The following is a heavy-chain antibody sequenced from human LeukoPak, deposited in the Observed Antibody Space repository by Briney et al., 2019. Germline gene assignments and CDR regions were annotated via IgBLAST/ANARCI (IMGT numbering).Heavy chain of an antibody. CDR1: GFTFSSYA. Sequence: GGSLGLSCAASGFTFSSYAMSWVRQAPGKGLEWVSGISGSSGSTYSADSVKGRFTISRDNSKNRLYLQMNSLRAEDTAVYYCARGYYYDSSEYYFDYWGQGTLVTVSS. D-gene: IGHD3-22*01. V-gene: IGHV3-23*01. CDR3: ARGYYYDSSEYYFDY. J-gene: IGHJ4*02. CDR2: ISGSSGST.